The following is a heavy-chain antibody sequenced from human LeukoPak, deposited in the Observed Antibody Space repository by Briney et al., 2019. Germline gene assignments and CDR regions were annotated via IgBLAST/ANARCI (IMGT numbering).Heavy chain of an antibody. J-gene: IGHJ4*02. V-gene: IGHV1-3*01. CDR2: INAGNGDT. CDR1: GYTFTSYA. D-gene: IGHD6-19*01. Sequence: GASVKVSCKASGYTFTSYAMHWVRQAPGQRLEWMGWINAGNGDTKYSQKFQGRVTITRDTSASTDYMGLSSLRSEDTAVYYCARDYSAVAGIDYWGQGTLVTVSS. CDR3: ARDYSAVAGIDY.